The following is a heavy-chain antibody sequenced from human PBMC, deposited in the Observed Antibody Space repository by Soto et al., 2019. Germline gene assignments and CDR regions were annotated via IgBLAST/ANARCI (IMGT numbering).Heavy chain of an antibody. V-gene: IGHV1-18*01. CDR2: MNPNNGNT. CDR3: ARVRGDYYYDSSGYYYYYYGMDV. CDR1: GYTFTSYD. J-gene: IGHJ6*02. Sequence: ASVKVSCKASGYTFTSYDINWVRQATGQGLEWMGWMNPNNGNTNYAQKLQGRVTMTTDTSTSTAYMELRSLRSDDTAVYYCARVRGDYYYDSSGYYYYYYGMDVWGQGTTVTVSS. D-gene: IGHD3-22*01.